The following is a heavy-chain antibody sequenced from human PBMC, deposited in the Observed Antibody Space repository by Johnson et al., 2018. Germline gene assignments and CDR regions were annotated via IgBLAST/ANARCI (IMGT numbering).Heavy chain of an antibody. D-gene: IGHD3-3*01. CDR3: TRDQRDFWSAPGMDV. J-gene: IGHJ6*02. CDR1: GFTFSSYS. V-gene: IGHV3-21*03. CDR2: ISISSTHI. Sequence: VQLVQSGGGVVQXGGSLRLSCAASGFTFSSYSMNWVRQAPGKGLEWVSSISISSTHIHYADPVKGRFTIPRANTKNSLYLQMNSRKTEDTAVYYCTRDQRDFWSAPGMDVWGQGTTVTVSS.